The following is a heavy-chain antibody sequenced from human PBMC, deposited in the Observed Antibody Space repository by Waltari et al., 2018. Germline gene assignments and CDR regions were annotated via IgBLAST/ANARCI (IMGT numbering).Heavy chain of an antibody. J-gene: IGHJ5*02. CDR1: GGTFRSYA. D-gene: IGHD2-15*01. V-gene: IGHV1-69*01. Sequence: QVQLVQSGAEVKKPGSSVKVSCKASGGTFRSYAISWVRQAPGQGLEWMGGIIPIFGTANYAQKFQGRVTITADESTSTAYMELSSLRSEDTAVYYCARDFCSGGSCYHGVSWFDPWGQGTLVTVSS. CDR2: IIPIFGTA. CDR3: ARDFCSGGSCYHGVSWFDP.